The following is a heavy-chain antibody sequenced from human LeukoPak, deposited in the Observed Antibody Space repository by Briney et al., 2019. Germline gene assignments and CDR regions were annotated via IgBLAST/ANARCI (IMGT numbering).Heavy chain of an antibody. J-gene: IGHJ6*03. CDR1: GYSISSGSYY. V-gene: IGHV4-61*02. CDR2: IYTSGST. Sequence: SETLSLTCSVSGYSISSGSYYWSWIRQPAGKGLERIGRIYTSGSTNYNPSLKSRVTISVDTSKNQFSLKLSSVTAADTAVYYCARDQEAYCSSTSCYEYSYYMDVWGKGTTVTISS. D-gene: IGHD2-2*01. CDR3: ARDQEAYCSSTSCYEYSYYMDV.